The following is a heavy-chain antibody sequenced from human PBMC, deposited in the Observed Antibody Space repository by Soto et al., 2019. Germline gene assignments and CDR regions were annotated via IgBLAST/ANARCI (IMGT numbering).Heavy chain of an antibody. CDR2: FYYSGST. Sequence: QVQLQESGPGLVKPSETLSLTCTVSGGSISSYYWSWIRQPPGKGLEWIGYFYYSGSTNYNPSLXRXVXIXXDTPKNQFSLKLSSVTAADTAVYYCARGGWKLFDYWGQGTLVTVSS. CDR3: ARGGWKLFDY. D-gene: IGHD6-19*01. J-gene: IGHJ4*02. V-gene: IGHV4-59*01. CDR1: GGSISSYY.